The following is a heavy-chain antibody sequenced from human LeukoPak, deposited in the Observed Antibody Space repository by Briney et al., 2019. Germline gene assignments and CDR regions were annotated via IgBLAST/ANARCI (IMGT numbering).Heavy chain of an antibody. V-gene: IGHV4-39*07. J-gene: IGHJ3*02. CDR1: GGSIRSSYYY. CDR3: ARFPVYDYMSFSLGAFDI. CDR2: IYDSGST. Sequence: PSETLSLTCTVSGGSIRSSYYYWGWIRQPPGKGLEWIGSIYDSGSTYYNPSLKSRVTISVDTSKNQFSLKLSSVTAADAAVYYCARFPVYDYMSFSLGAFDIWGQGTMVTVSS. D-gene: IGHD5/OR15-5a*01.